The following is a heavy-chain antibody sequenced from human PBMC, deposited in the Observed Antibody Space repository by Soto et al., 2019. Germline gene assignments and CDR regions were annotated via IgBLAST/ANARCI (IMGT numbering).Heavy chain of an antibody. V-gene: IGHV1-69*13. J-gene: IGHJ6*02. CDR2: IIPIFGTA. CDR1: GGTFSSYA. CDR3: ARGTRVVVPAAMRYGMDV. D-gene: IGHD2-2*01. Sequence: GASVKVSCKASGGTFSSYAISWVRQAPGQGLEWMGGIIPIFGTANYAQKFQGRVTITADESTSTAYMELSSLRSEDTAVYYCARGTRVVVPAAMRYGMDVWGQGTTVTVSS.